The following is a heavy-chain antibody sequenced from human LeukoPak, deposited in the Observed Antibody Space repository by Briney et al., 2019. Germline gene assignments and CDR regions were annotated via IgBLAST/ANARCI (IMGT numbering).Heavy chain of an antibody. V-gene: IGHV3-7*05. CDR2: IKQDGSEK. Sequence: GGSLRLSCAASGLTFSSYWMSWVRQAPGKGLEWVANIKQDGSEKYYVDSVKGRFTISRDSAKNSLYLQMNSLRAEDTAVYCCARDWDYWGQGTLVTVSS. J-gene: IGHJ4*02. CDR1: GLTFSSYW. CDR3: ARDWDY.